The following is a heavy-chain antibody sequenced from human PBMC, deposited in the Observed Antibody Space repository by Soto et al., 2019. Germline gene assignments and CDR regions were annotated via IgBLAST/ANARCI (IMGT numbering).Heavy chain of an antibody. J-gene: IGHJ4*01. D-gene: IGHD2-15*01. V-gene: IGHV3-64D*06. CDR1: GFTFSNYA. Sequence: GGSLRLSCSVSGFTFSNYAMHWVRQAPGKGLEYVSGITSDGDSTWHADSVKDRYTISRDNSKNTLFLQMSSLRVEDTAIYFCVKGNQLLRYYFEFWGPGTLVTVSS. CDR2: ITSDGDST. CDR3: VKGNQLLRYYFEF.